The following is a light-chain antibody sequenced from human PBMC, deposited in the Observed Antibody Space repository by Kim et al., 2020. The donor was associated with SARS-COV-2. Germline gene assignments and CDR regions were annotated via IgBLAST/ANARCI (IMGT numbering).Light chain of an antibody. J-gene: IGKJ2*02. CDR2: AAS. Sequence: DIQLTQSPSFLSASVRDRVTITCRASQDISNYFAWYQQKPGKAPKLLIYAASTLQSGVPSRFSGSGSGTEFTLKISSLQPEDFATYYCQQLNSYPRTFGQGTKLEI. CDR3: QQLNSYPRT. V-gene: IGKV1-9*01. CDR1: QDISNY.